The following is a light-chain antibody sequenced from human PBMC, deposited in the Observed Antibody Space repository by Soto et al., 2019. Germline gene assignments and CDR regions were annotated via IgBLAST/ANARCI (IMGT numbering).Light chain of an antibody. CDR3: CSYASSTSYV. CDR1: SSGVGGYNF. CDR2: DVT. V-gene: IGLV2-14*01. Sequence: QSVLTQPASGSGSPGQSITISCTGTSSGVGGYNFVTWYQQYPGKAPKLIIHDVTRRPSGVSNRFSGSKSGTTASLTISGLQAEDEADYFCCSYASSTSYVFGTGTKVTVL. J-gene: IGLJ1*01.